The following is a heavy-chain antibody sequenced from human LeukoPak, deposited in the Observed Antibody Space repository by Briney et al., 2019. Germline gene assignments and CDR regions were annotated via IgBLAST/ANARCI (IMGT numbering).Heavy chain of an antibody. J-gene: IGHJ4*02. Sequence: SETLSLTCAVYGGSLSGYYWNWIRQPPGKGLEWIGEINHSGSINYNPSRKSRVTISLDTSKNQFSLKMNSMTAADTAVYYCARERAAGNPSHFDYWGQGSLVTVSS. D-gene: IGHD6-13*01. CDR3: ARERAAGNPSHFDY. CDR1: GGSLSGYY. V-gene: IGHV4-34*01. CDR2: INHSGSI.